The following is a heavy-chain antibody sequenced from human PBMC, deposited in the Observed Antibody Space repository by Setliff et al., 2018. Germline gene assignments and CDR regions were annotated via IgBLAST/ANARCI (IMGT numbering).Heavy chain of an antibody. J-gene: IGHJ6*03. D-gene: IGHD6-19*01. Sequence: SETLSLTCTVSGGSISSYYWSWIRQPAGKGLEWIGHIYIGGSANYNPSLKSRVTMSIDTPKNQFSLKLNSVTAADMAVYHCAREQWLDPPGYYYMDVWAKGTTVTSP. CDR3: AREQWLDPPGYYYMDV. CDR2: IYIGGSA. CDR1: GGSISSYY. V-gene: IGHV4-4*07.